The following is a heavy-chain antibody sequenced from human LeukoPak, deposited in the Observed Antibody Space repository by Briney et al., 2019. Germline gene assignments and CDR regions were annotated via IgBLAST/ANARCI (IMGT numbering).Heavy chain of an antibody. CDR2: INHSGST. J-gene: IGHJ6*02. CDR1: GGSFSGYY. D-gene: IGHD3-10*01. Sequence: SETLSLTCAVYGGSFSGYYWSWIRQPPGKGLEWIGEINHSGSTNYNPSLKSRVTISVDTSKNQFSLKLSSVTAADTAVYYCARGEGNNLNLVRGVSRDYYGMDVWGQGTRSPSP. CDR3: ARGEGNNLNLVRGVSRDYYGMDV. V-gene: IGHV4-34*01.